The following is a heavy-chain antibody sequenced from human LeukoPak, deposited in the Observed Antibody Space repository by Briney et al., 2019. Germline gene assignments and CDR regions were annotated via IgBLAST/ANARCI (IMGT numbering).Heavy chain of an antibody. CDR1: GFTFSSYG. V-gene: IGHV3-30*02. CDR3: AKVVRAYYDSSGYPVDY. Sequence: GGSLRLSCAASGFTFSSYGMHWVRQAPGKGLEWVTFIHYDGSNKYYADSVKGRFTISRDNSKNTLYLQMNSLRAEDTAVYYCAKVVRAYYDSSGYPVDYWGQGTLVTVSS. J-gene: IGHJ4*02. CDR2: IHYDGSNK. D-gene: IGHD3-22*01.